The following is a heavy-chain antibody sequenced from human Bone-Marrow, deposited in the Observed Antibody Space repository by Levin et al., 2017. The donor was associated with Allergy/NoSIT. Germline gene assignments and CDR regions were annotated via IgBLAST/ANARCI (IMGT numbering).Heavy chain of an antibody. Sequence: GGSLRLSCEGSGFPFGDYAVSWVRQAPGKGLEWVGFIRSKAYEETTDYAASVEGRFTVSRDNSKNIAYLQMSSLKIEDTGVYYCARDYDFWSGDFEGTWFDPWGQGTLVIVSS. V-gene: IGHV3-49*04. J-gene: IGHJ5*02. D-gene: IGHD3-3*01. CDR1: GFPFGDYA. CDR3: ARDYDFWSGDFEGTWFDP. CDR2: IRSKAYEETT.